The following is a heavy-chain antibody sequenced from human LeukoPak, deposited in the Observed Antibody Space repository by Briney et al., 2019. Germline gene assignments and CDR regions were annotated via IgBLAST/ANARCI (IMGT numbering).Heavy chain of an antibody. J-gene: IGHJ3*02. V-gene: IGHV3-23*01. CDR3: AKDLFPYDSSGPTYGDAFDI. CDR1: GFTFSSYA. D-gene: IGHD3-22*01. CDR2: ISGSGGST. Sequence: GGSLRLSCAASGFTFSSYAMSWVRQAPGKGLEWVSAISGSGGSTYYADSVKGRFTISRDNSKSTLYLQMNSLRAEDTAVYYCAKDLFPYDSSGPTYGDAFDIWGQGTMVTVSS.